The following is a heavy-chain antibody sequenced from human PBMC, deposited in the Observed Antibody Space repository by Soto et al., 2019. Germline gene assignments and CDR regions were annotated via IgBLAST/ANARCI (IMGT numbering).Heavy chain of an antibody. CDR2: IDPSDSYT. J-gene: IGHJ6*02. CDR3: ARYYYDSSGYIPHYYYGMDV. Sequence: PGESLKISCKGSGYSFTSYWISWVRQMPGKGLEWMGRIDPSDSYTNYSPSFQGHVTISADKSISTAYLQWSSLKASDTAMYYFARYYYDSSGYIPHYYYGMDVWGQGTTVTVSS. CDR1: GYSFTSYW. D-gene: IGHD3-22*01. V-gene: IGHV5-10-1*01.